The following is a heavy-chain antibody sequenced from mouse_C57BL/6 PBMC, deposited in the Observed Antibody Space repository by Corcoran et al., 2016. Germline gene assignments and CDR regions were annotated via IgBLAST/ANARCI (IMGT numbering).Heavy chain of an antibody. D-gene: IGHD2-4*01. CDR2: INTYSGVP. CDR1: GYTFTTYG. CDR3: ARSTMITAFAY. J-gene: IGHJ3*01. Sequence: QIQLVQSGPELKKPGETVKISCKAAGYTFTTYGMSRVKQAPGKGVKWMGWINTYSGVPTYADDFKGRVAFSLETSANNAYLQINNLKNEDTATYCCARSTMITAFAYGGQGTLVTVSA. V-gene: IGHV9-3*01.